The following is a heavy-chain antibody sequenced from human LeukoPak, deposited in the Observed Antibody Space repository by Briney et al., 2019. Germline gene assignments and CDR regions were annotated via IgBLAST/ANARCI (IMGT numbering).Heavy chain of an antibody. D-gene: IGHD3-22*01. Sequence: GGSLRLSCAASGFTFDDYAMHWVRQAPGKGLEWVSGISWNSGSIGYADSVKGRFTISRDNAKNSLYLQMNSLRAEDTALYYCAKGKNYYDSSGYSSYYYGMDVWGQGTTVTVSS. CDR2: ISWNSGSI. V-gene: IGHV3-9*01. CDR3: AKGKNYYDSSGYSSYYYGMDV. J-gene: IGHJ6*02. CDR1: GFTFDDYA.